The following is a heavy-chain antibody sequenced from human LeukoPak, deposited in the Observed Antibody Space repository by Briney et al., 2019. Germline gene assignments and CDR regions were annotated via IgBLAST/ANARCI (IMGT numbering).Heavy chain of an antibody. J-gene: IGHJ4*02. CDR1: GFTFSSFA. CDR3: AKDSISMRKDVFDY. CDR2: ISTGGSTT. D-gene: IGHD2-15*01. V-gene: IGHV3-23*01. Sequence: GGSLRLSCAASGFTFSSFAMSWVRQAPGKGLEWPSIISTGGSTTYYADSVKGRFTISRDNSENKLFLQMNSLRAEDTAVYYCAKDSISMRKDVFDYWGQGTRVTVSS.